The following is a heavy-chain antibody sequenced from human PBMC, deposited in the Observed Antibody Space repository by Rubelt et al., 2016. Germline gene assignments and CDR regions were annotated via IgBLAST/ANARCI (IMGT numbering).Heavy chain of an antibody. Sequence: GGGLVQPGGSLRLSCAASGFTFSNYAMSWVRQAPGKGLEWVSTVSGSGGSTYYADSVKGRFTISRDNSKNTLYLQMNSLRAEDTAVYYCAKEGHDYGDYGLTPNSLDYWGQGTLVTVSS. J-gene: IGHJ4*02. CDR1: GFTFSNYA. CDR3: AKEGHDYGDYGLTPNSLDY. D-gene: IGHD4-17*01. CDR2: VSGSGGST. V-gene: IGHV3-23*01.